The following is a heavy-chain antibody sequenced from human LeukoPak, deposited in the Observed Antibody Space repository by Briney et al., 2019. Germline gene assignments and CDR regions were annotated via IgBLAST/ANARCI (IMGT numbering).Heavy chain of an antibody. CDR1: GFTFSSYG. CDR2: ITWNSGST. CDR3: AKPSSGYLIASGAFDI. Sequence: GGSLRLSCAASGFTFSSYGMHWVRQAPGKGLEWVSGITWNSGSTAYADSVKGRFTISRDNAKNSLYLQMNSLRPEDTALYYCAKPSSGYLIASGAFDIWGQGTMVTVSS. V-gene: IGHV3-9*01. J-gene: IGHJ3*02. D-gene: IGHD3-22*01.